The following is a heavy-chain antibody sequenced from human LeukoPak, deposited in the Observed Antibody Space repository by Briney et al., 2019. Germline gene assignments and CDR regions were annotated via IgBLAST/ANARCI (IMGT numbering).Heavy chain of an antibody. V-gene: IGHV3-48*03. D-gene: IGHD4-11*01. CDR2: ITSSGSTI. CDR1: GFTFSRYE. CDR3: ARVTYSSLDY. Sequence: GGSQRLSCAASGFTFSRYEMNWVRQAPGKGLEWVSYITSSGSTIYYADSVKGRFTISRDNAKNSLYLQMNSLRAEDTAVYYCARVTYSSLDYWGQGTLVTVSS. J-gene: IGHJ4*02.